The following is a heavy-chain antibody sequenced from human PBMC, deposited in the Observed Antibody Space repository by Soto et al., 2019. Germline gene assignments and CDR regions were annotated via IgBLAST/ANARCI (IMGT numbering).Heavy chain of an antibody. V-gene: IGHV3-48*01. J-gene: IGHJ4*02. CDR1: GFTFSSYS. CDR2: ISSSSSTI. CDR3: ARDPSPGIAEFDY. D-gene: IGHD6-13*01. Sequence: GGSLRLSCAASGFTFSSYSMNWVRQAPGKGLEWVSYISSSSSTIYYADSVKGRFTISRDNSKNTLYLQMNSLRAEDTAVYYCARDPSPGIAEFDYWGQGTLVTVSS.